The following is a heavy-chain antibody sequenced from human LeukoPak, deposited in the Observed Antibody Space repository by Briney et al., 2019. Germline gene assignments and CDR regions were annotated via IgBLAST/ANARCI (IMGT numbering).Heavy chain of an antibody. CDR3: ARESGATKIGQLLNY. Sequence: PGGSLRLSCTAPGFTFRTSGMHWVRQAPGKGLEWVGFIQHDETEISSADSVSGRFTFSRDNFKSTVYLQMNSLRVEDSAVYYCARESGATKIGQLLNYWGQGTLVSVSS. D-gene: IGHD3-10*01. V-gene: IGHV3-30*02. CDR2: IQHDETEI. J-gene: IGHJ4*02. CDR1: GFTFRTSG.